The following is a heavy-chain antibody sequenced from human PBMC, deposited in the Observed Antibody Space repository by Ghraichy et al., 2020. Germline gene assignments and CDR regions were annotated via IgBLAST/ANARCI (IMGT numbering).Heavy chain of an antibody. J-gene: IGHJ5*02. V-gene: IGHV4-59*01. CDR1: GGSISNSY. CDR3: ATVTYRRGSVRGPHWFDA. D-gene: IGHD3-16*01. Sequence: SQTLSLTCSVSGGSISNSYWSWIRQPPGKGLEWIGYIYYSGSTKSNPSLKSRVTISADTSKNQSSLILSSVIAADTAIYYCATVTYRRGSVRGPHWFDAWGQGTMVTVSS. CDR2: IYYSGST.